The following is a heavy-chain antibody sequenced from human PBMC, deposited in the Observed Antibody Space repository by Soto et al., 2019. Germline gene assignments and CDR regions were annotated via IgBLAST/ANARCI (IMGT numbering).Heavy chain of an antibody. CDR1: GFTFSSYE. V-gene: IGHV3-48*03. D-gene: IGHD3-3*01. CDR2: ISSSGSTI. Sequence: SGGSLRLSCAASGFTFSSYEMNWVRQAPGKGLEWVSYISSSGSTIYYADSVKGRFTISRDNAKNSLYLQMNSLRAEDTAVYYCARDTRLTIFGVVIINYYYYGMDVWGQGTTVTVSS. J-gene: IGHJ6*02. CDR3: ARDTRLTIFGVVIINYYYYGMDV.